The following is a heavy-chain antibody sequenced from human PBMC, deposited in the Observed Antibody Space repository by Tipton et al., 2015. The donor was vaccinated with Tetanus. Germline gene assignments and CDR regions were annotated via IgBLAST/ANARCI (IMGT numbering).Heavy chain of an antibody. CDR1: GGSIRGGTFY. CDR3: ARHQSGYFTPFDY. V-gene: IGHV4-39*01. J-gene: IGHJ4*02. CDR2: IYESGDT. Sequence: NLRLSCTVSGGSIRGGTFYWGWVRQPPGKGLEWIGSIYESGDTYYIPSLKSRVTISVDTSKNQFSLNLNSMAAAVTGVYYCARHQSGYFTPFDYWGQGNLVTVSS. D-gene: IGHD3-3*01.